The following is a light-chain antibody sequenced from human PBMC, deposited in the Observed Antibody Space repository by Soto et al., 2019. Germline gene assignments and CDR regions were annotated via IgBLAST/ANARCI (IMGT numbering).Light chain of an antibody. CDR3: QSYDSSLSGPRYV. CDR2: GNS. Sequence: QSVLTQPPSVSGAPGQRVTISCTGSSSNIGAGYDVHWYQQLPGTAPKLLIYGNSNRPSVVPDRFSGSKSGTSASLAITGLQAEDEADYYCQSYDSSLSGPRYVFGTGTKLTVL. J-gene: IGLJ1*01. V-gene: IGLV1-40*01. CDR1: SSNIGAGYD.